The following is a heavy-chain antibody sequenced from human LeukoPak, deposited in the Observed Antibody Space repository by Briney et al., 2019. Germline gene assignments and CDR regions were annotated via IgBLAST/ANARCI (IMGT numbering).Heavy chain of an antibody. J-gene: IGHJ4*02. CDR3: ASLSTVNTV. Sequence: GGSLRLSCAASGFTFSSYEMNWVRQAPGKGLEWVANIKQDGSEKNYVDSVKGRFTVSRDNAKNSLFLQMNSLRAEDTAVYYCASLSTVNTVWGQGTLVTVSS. CDR1: GFTFSSYE. V-gene: IGHV3-7*01. CDR2: IKQDGSEK. D-gene: IGHD4-17*01.